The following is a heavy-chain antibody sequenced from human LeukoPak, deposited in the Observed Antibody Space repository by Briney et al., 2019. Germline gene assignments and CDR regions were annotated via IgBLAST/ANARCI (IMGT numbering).Heavy chain of an antibody. CDR2: IYYSGST. D-gene: IGHD6-19*01. CDR1: GGSMTPYY. J-gene: IGHJ3*02. Sequence: SETLSLTCTVSGGSMTPYYWSWIRQPPGKGLEWLGYIYYSGSTNYNPSLKRRVTISVDTSKNQFSLKLSSVTAADTAVYYCARHRYSSGSPFDIWGQGTMVTVSS. CDR3: ARHRYSSGSPFDI. V-gene: IGHV4-59*08.